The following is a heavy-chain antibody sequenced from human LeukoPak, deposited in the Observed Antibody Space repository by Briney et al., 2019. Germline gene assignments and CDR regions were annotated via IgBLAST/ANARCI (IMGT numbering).Heavy chain of an antibody. CDR1: GGSISSYY. Sequence: PSETLSLTCTVSGGSISSYYWSWIRQPPGKGLEWIGYIYYSGSTNYNPSLESRVTISVDTSKNQFSLKLSSVTAADTAVYYCARGIPAYDYWGQGTLVTVSS. CDR2: IYYSGST. CDR3: ARGIPAYDY. J-gene: IGHJ4*02. V-gene: IGHV4-59*08. D-gene: IGHD6-13*01.